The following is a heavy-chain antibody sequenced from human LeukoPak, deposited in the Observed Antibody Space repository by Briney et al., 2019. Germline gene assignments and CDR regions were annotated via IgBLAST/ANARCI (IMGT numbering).Heavy chain of an antibody. Sequence: SETLSLTCTVSGASISSSSYYWAWIRQPPGEGLEWIGTIYYGGSTYYNPSLRSRVTISVDTSKDQFSLKLSSVTAADTAVYYCARQGVVGATVYFQHWGQGTLVTVSS. D-gene: IGHD2-15*01. J-gene: IGHJ1*01. CDR3: ARQGVVGATVYFQH. CDR2: IYYGGST. V-gene: IGHV4-39*01. CDR1: GASISSSSYY.